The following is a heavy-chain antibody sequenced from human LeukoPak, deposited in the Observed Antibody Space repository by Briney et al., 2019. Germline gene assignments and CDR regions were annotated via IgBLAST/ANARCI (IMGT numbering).Heavy chain of an antibody. Sequence: GGSLRPSCVASEFTFSDYAMSWVRQAPGKGLEWVSGLNEDGSTTFYADSVQGRFIISRDNSQDIVYLQMSSLRVEDTAVYYCVKDYPRIGVTGTTSFFDYWGQGNLVTVSS. CDR1: EFTFSDYA. D-gene: IGHD1-7*01. CDR2: LNEDGSTT. V-gene: IGHV3-23*01. CDR3: VKDYPRIGVTGTTSFFDY. J-gene: IGHJ4*02.